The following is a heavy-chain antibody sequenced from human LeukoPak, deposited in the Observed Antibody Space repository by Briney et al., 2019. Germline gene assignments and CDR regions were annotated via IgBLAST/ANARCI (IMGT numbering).Heavy chain of an antibody. CDR2: IYYSGST. Sequence: SETLSLTCTVSGVSISSYYWSWIRQPPGKGLEWIGYIYYSGSTNYNPSLKSRVTISVDTSKNQFSLKLSSVTAADTAVYYSARGRGDREPMGRIYYYYGMDVWGQGTTVTVSS. V-gene: IGHV4-59*01. D-gene: IGHD5-24*01. CDR3: ARGRGDREPMGRIYYYYGMDV. CDR1: GVSISSYY. J-gene: IGHJ6*02.